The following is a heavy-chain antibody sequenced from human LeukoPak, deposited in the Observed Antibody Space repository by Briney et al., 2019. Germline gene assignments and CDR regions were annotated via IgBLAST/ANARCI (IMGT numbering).Heavy chain of an antibody. CDR1: GGSISSGDYY. D-gene: IGHD2-2*01. CDR3: ARDLSYCSSTSCHSDYYYYYYMDV. CDR2: IYYSGST. Sequence: SETLSLTCTVSGGSISSGDYYWSWIRQPPGKGLEWIGYIYYSGSTYYNPSLKSRVTISVDTSKNQFSLKLSSVTAADTAVYYCARDLSYCSSTSCHSDYYYYYYMDVWGKGTTVTVSS. V-gene: IGHV4-30-4*08. J-gene: IGHJ6*03.